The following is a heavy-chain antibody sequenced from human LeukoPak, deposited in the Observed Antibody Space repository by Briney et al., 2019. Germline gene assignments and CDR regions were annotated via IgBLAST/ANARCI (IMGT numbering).Heavy chain of an antibody. CDR3: ARDTITGSTLRVY. J-gene: IGHJ4*02. D-gene: IGHD1-7*01. CDR1: GFTINNYG. Sequence: GGSLRLSCAASGFTINNYGMDWIRQAPGKGLEWVALIKHDGSNKYYGDSVKGRFTISRDNAKNSLYLQMNSLGAGDTAVYYCARDTITGSTLRVYWGQGTLVTVSS. CDR2: IKHDGSNK. V-gene: IGHV3-33*01.